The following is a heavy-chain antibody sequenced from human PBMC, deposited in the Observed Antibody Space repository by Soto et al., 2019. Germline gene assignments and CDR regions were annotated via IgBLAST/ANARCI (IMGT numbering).Heavy chain of an antibody. CDR3: ARAEYSYGSGTDTFDY. Sequence: QVQLQESGPGLVKPSQTLSLTCTVSGGSISSGGYYWSWIRQHPGKGLEWIGYIYYSGSTYYNPSLNSRVTISVDTSKNQFSLKLSSVTAADTAVYYCARAEYSYGSGTDTFDYWGQGTLVTVSS. V-gene: IGHV4-31*03. CDR2: IYYSGST. J-gene: IGHJ4*02. D-gene: IGHD3-10*01. CDR1: GGSISSGGYY.